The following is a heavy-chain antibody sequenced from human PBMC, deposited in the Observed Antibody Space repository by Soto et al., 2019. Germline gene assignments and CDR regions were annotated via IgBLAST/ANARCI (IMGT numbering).Heavy chain of an antibody. D-gene: IGHD2-8*01. Sequence: EVQLLESGGGLVQPGGSLRLACAASGFTFNNYAMNWFRQAPGRGLEWVSIISPNGDSTYYADSVKGRFTISRDNSQNTVFLQMNSLRAEDTAIYFCAKVRLTDYLRYAPHLWGQGTLVTVSS. CDR3: AKVRLTDYLRYAPHL. CDR1: GFTFNNYA. CDR2: ISPNGDST. J-gene: IGHJ3*01. V-gene: IGHV3-23*01.